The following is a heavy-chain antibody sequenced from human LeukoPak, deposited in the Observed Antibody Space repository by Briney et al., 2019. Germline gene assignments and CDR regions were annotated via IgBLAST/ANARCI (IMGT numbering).Heavy chain of an antibody. J-gene: IGHJ4*02. D-gene: IGHD1-26*01. CDR2: INYSGST. CDR3: AGAYSGSYLPHDY. CDR1: GGSISSYY. Sequence: PSETLSLTCTVSGGSISSYYWSWIRQPPGKGLEWMGYINYSGSTNYNPYLKSRVTITVDTSKNQFSLKLSSVTAADTAVYYCAGAYSGSYLPHDYWGQGTLVTVSS. V-gene: IGHV4-59*01.